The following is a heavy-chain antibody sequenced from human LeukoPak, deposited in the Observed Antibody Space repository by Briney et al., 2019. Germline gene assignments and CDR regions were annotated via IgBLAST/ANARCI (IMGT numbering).Heavy chain of an antibody. D-gene: IGHD2-15*01. CDR2: ISSSSSTI. V-gene: IGHV3-48*01. CDR3: VRAYCSGGSCSLDY. Sequence: HPGGTLTLSSLASAFTFSTFSLHWVRQAPGQGLEWGSFISSSSSTIYYADSVKGRFTISRDDAKNTLYLQMNSLGAEDTAVYYCVRAYCSGGSCSLDYWGQGTLVTVSS. J-gene: IGHJ4*02. CDR1: AFTFSTFS.